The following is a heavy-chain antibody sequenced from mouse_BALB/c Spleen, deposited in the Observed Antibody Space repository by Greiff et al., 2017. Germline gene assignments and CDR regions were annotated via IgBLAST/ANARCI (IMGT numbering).Heavy chain of an antibody. D-gene: IGHD2-3*01. J-gene: IGHJ2*01. CDR3: TRSGGWLPHY. Sequence: QVHVKQPGAELVRPGASVKLSCKASGYTFTSYWINWVKQRPGQGLEWIGNIYPSDSYTNYNQKFKDKATLTVDKSSSTAYMQLSSPTSEDSAVYYCTRSGGWLPHYWGQGTTLTVSS. CDR2: IYPSDSYT. CDR1: GYTFTSYW. V-gene: IGHV1-69*02.